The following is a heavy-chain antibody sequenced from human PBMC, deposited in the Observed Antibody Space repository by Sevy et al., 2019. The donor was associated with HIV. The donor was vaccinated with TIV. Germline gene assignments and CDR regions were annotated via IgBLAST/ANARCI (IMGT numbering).Heavy chain of an antibody. J-gene: IGHJ4*02. CDR2: FDPEDGET. Sequence: ASVKVSCKVSGYTLNKLSMHWVRQAPGKGLEWMGSFDPEDGETFYAQKFHGRVTMTEDTSTDTAYMELSSLRSEDTAVYYCAATKDYYESSGPPFDYWGQGTLVTVSS. CDR3: AATKDYYESSGPPFDY. V-gene: IGHV1-24*01. CDR1: GYTLNKLS. D-gene: IGHD3-22*01.